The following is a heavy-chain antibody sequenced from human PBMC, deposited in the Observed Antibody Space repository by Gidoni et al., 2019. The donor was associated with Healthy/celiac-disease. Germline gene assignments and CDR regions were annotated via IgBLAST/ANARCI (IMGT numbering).Heavy chain of an antibody. CDR3: ARDFSGWIDY. CDR2: ISSSSSYI. D-gene: IGHD6-19*01. CDR1: GFTFSSYS. J-gene: IGHJ4*02. V-gene: IGHV3-21*01. Sequence: EVQLVESGGGLVKPGGSLRLSGAASGFTFSSYSMNWVRQAPGKGLEWVSSISSSSSYIYYADSVKGRFTISRDNAKNSLYLQMNSLRAEDTAVYYCARDFSGWIDYWGQGTLVTVSS.